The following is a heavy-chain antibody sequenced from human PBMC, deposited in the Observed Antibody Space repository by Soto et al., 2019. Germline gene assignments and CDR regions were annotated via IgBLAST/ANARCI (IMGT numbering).Heavy chain of an antibody. D-gene: IGHD3-3*01. CDR3: ARGFLSNSLDA. CDR1: GFTFSSFS. CDR2: IGTSGAPI. Sequence: EVQLVESGGGLVQPGGSLRLSCAASGFTFSSFSMDWVRQAPGKSLEWLSHIGTSGAPIHDADSVRGRFTISRDNAANSLNLQMNSLRDEDTAVYYCARGFLSNSLDAWGQGTTVIVSS. J-gene: IGHJ3*01. V-gene: IGHV3-48*02.